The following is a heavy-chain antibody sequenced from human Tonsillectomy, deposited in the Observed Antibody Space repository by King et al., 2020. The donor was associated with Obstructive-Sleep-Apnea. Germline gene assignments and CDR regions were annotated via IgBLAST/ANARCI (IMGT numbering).Heavy chain of an antibody. CDR2: INHSGST. Sequence: VQLQQWGAGLLKPSETLSLTCAVYGGSFSGYYCSWIRQTPEKGLEWIGEINHSGSTNYNPSLKGRVTMSVDTPKNQFSLNLTSVTAADTAVYYWARSPSGPDGYWGQGTLVTVSS. D-gene: IGHD1-14*01. CDR1: GGSFSGYY. CDR3: ARSPSGPDGY. V-gene: IGHV4-34*01. J-gene: IGHJ4*02.